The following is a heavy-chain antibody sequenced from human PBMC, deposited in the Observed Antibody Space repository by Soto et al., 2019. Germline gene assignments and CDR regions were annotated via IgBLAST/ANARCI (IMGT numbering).Heavy chain of an antibody. CDR2: ISYDGSNK. CDR1: GFTFSSYA. J-gene: IGHJ5*02. CDR3: ARGMIAAAGTGWFDP. D-gene: IGHD6-13*01. V-gene: IGHV3-30-3*01. Sequence: QVQLLESGGGVVQPGRSLRLSCAASGFTFSSYAMHWVRQAPGKGLEWVAVISYDGSNKYYEDSVKGRFTISRDNSKNTLNLQMNRLRAEDTAVYYCARGMIAAAGTGWFDPWGQGTLVTVSS.